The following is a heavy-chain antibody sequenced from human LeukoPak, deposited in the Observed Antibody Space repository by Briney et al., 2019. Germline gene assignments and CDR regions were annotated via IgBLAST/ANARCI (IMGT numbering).Heavy chain of an antibody. Sequence: GASLKLSCKASGGTFSSYAISWGRQAPGQGLEWMGRIIPILGIANYAQKFRGRVTITADKSTSTAYMELSSLRSEDTAVYYCARVNGTTGPYYYGMDVWGQGTTVTVSS. CDR2: IIPILGIA. D-gene: IGHD1-1*01. V-gene: IGHV1-69*04. CDR3: ARVNGTTGPYYYGMDV. CDR1: GGTFSSYA. J-gene: IGHJ6*02.